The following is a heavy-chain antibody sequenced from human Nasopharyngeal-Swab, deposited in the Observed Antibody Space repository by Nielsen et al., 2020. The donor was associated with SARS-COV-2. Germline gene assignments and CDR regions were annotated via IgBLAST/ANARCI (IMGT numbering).Heavy chain of an antibody. CDR2: IKQDGSEK. Sequence: WIRQPPGKGLEWVANIKQDGSEKYYVDSVKGRFTTSRDNAKNSLYLQMNSLRAEDTAVYYCARDFYGSGSYYNAYGMDVWGQGTTVTVSS. V-gene: IGHV3-7*01. J-gene: IGHJ6*02. CDR3: ARDFYGSGSYYNAYGMDV. D-gene: IGHD3-10*01.